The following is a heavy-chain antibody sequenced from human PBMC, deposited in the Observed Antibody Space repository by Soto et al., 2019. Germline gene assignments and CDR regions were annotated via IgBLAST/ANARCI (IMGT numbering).Heavy chain of an antibody. CDR2: ISSSGSTI. V-gene: IGHV3-48*03. D-gene: IGHD1-26*01. J-gene: IGHJ6*02. Sequence: PGGSLRLSCAASGFTFSSYEMNWVRQAPGKGLEWVSYISSSGSTIYYADSVKGRFTISRDNAKNSLYLQMNSLRAEDTAVYYCARGGWELHDYYYYGMDVWGQGTTVTVSS. CDR3: ARGGWELHDYYYYGMDV. CDR1: GFTFSSYE.